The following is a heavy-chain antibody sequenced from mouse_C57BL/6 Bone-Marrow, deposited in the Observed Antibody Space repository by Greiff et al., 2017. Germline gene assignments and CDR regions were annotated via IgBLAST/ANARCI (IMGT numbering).Heavy chain of an antibody. CDR3: ARDRGYCVWYFDV. D-gene: IGHD2-3*01. CDR1: GYPFTSYW. CDR2: ITPSSGYT. V-gene: IGHV1-7*01. J-gene: IGHJ1*03. Sequence: QVQLQQSGAELAKPGASVKLSCKASGYPFTSYWMHWVKQRPGQGLELIGYITPSSGYTKYNQKFKDKATLTADKCSRTAYMQLSSLTYEDSAVYYCARDRGYCVWYFDVWGTGTTGTVSS.